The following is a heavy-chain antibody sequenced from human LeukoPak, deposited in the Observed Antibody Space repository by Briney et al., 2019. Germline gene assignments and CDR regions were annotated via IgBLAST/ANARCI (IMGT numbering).Heavy chain of an antibody. CDR1: GGSISTYY. CDR3: ARDYRGSFDP. CDR2: IYYSRST. V-gene: IGHV4-59*01. J-gene: IGHJ5*02. D-gene: IGHD1-26*01. Sequence: SETLSLTCTVSGGSISTYYWSWIRQPPGKGLEWIGYIYYSRSTNYNSSLKSRVTISVDTSKNQFSLKLSSVTAADTAVYYCARDYRGSFDPWGQGTLVPVSS.